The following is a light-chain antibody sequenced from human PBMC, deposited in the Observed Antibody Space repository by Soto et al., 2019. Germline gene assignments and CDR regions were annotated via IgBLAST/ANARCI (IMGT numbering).Light chain of an antibody. V-gene: IGKV1-5*01. CDR1: QSVSGW. CDR2: DAS. J-gene: IGKJ1*01. Sequence: DIQMTQSPSTLSASVGDTVTVTCRASQSVSGWLAWYQQKPGEAPKLLSYDASALPRGVPSRFSGSGSRTKFPRTIASLQPYDFATYYCQQYETFSGTFGPGTKVEI. CDR3: QQYETFSGT.